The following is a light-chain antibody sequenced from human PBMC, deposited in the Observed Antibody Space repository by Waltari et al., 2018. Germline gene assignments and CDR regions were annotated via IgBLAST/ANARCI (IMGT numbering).Light chain of an antibody. CDR2: AAS. Sequence: DIQMTQSPSSLSASVGDRVTITCRASQGISNSLAWYQQKPGKAPKLLLYAASTLESGVPSRFSSSGSGTDYTLTISSLQPEDFATYYCQQYYSIPPVTFGPGTRVDFK. CDR3: QQYYSIPPVT. CDR1: QGISNS. V-gene: IGKV1-NL1*01. J-gene: IGKJ3*01.